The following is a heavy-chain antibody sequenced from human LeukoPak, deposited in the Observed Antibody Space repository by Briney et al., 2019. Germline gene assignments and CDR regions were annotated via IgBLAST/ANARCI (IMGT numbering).Heavy chain of an antibody. D-gene: IGHD3-22*01. CDR2: ISGSGGST. V-gene: IGHV3-23*01. J-gene: IGHJ5*02. Sequence: PGGSLRLSCAASGFTFSSYAMSWVRQAPGKGLEWDSAISGSGGSTYYADSVKGRFTISRDNSKNTLYLQMNSLRAEDTAVYYCAKDRNYYYEITLDWFDPWGQGTLVTVSS. CDR3: AKDRNYYYEITLDWFDP. CDR1: GFTFSSYA.